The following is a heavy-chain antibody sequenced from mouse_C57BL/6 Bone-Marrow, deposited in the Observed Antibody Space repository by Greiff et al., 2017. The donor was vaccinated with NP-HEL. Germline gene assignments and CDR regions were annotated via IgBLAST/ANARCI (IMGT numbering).Heavy chain of an antibody. J-gene: IGHJ2*01. CDR3: AREELFDY. CDR2: INPNNGGT. D-gene: IGHD4-1*01. Sequence: VQLQQSGPELVKPGASVKISCKASGYTFTDYYMNWVKQSHGKSLEWIGDINPNNGGTSYNQKFTGKATLTVDKSSSTAYMELRSLTSEDSAVYYCAREELFDYWGQGTTLTVSS. V-gene: IGHV1-26*01. CDR1: GYTFTDYY.